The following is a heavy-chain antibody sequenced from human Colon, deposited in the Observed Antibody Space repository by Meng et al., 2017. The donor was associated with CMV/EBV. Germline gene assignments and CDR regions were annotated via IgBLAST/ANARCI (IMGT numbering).Heavy chain of an antibody. CDR3: ARGPGD. Sequence: EVQLVESGGDLVQSGGSLRLSCVASGFPFSVYWMHWVRQAPGKGLVWLSRIHGDGSDTFYADSVKGRFTISRDNARNTLYLQMNSLRAEDTAVYYCARGPGDLGRGTLVTVAS. J-gene: IGHJ4*02. CDR2: IHGDGSDT. D-gene: IGHD4-17*01. V-gene: IGHV3-74*01. CDR1: GFPFSVYW.